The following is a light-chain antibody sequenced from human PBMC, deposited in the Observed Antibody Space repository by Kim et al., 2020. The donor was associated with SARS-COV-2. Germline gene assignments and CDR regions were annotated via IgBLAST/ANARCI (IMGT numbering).Light chain of an antibody. CDR2: ATN. V-gene: IGLV1-44*01. Sequence: GQWVSVSCSGSSSDIGTNTVDWYQQLPGAAPNLLMFATNQRPSGVPDRFSGSKSGTSASLAISGLQSDDEAEYYCAAWDGILNAYVFGTGTKVTVL. J-gene: IGLJ1*01. CDR1: SSDIGTNT. CDR3: AAWDGILNAYV.